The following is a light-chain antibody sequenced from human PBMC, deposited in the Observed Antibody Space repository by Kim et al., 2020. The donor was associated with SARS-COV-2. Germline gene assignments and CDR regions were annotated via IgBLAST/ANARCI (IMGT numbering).Light chain of an antibody. CDR3: QSYNRSNVV. CDR1: SGSIDGNY. J-gene: IGLJ2*01. CDR2: EDD. V-gene: IGLV6-57*03. Sequence: GKTVTVSGTRSSGSIDGNYVQWYQQRPGGVPTAVIYEDDQRPSGVSDRFSGSIDNSSNSASLTISGLKTEDEADYYCQSYNRSNVVFGGGTQLTVL.